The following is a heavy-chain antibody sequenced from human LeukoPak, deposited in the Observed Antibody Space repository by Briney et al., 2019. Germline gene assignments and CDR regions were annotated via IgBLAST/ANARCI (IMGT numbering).Heavy chain of an antibody. D-gene: IGHD3-22*01. CDR1: GFTFRTYG. Sequence: GGSLRLSCATSGFTFRTYGMHWVRQAPGKGLEWVAFIRYDGSNSYYADSVKGRFTISRDNAKNTLYLQMNSLRDEDTAVYYCARDLHYYDSTGYLHWGQGTLVTVSS. CDR2: IRYDGSNS. CDR3: ARDLHYYDSTGYLH. J-gene: IGHJ4*02. V-gene: IGHV3-30*02.